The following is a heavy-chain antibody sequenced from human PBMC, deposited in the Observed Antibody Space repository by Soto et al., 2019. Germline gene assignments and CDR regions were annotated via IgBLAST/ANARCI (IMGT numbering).Heavy chain of an antibody. CDR3: TRFFYGAGTGWFDP. CDR2: IRSKANSYAT. CDR1: GFTFSGSA. D-gene: IGHD6-13*01. V-gene: IGHV3-73*01. Sequence: GGSLRLSCAASGFTFSGSAMHWVRQASGKGLEWVGRIRSKANSYATAYAASVKGRFTISRDDSKNTAYLQMNSLKTEDTAVYYCTRFFYGAGTGWFDPWGQGTLVTVSS. J-gene: IGHJ5*02.